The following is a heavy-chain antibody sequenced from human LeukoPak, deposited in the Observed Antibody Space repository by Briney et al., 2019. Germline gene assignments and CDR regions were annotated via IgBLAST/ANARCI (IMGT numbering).Heavy chain of an antibody. D-gene: IGHD3-22*01. CDR1: GDSISSSSYY. CDR3: ARYWGPNDNSGAYFDY. Sequence: SETLSLTCTVSGDSISSSSYYCVWLRQPPGKGLEWIATIHYTGNTYYNPPRRSRATISQHTPKNHFYLKLCSVTAADTSMYYCARYWGPNDNSGAYFDYWRQGTLVPVSS. J-gene: IGHJ4*02. CDR2: IHYTGNT. V-gene: IGHV4-39*02.